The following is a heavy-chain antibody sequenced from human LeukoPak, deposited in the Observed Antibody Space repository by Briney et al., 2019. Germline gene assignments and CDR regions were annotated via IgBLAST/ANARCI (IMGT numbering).Heavy chain of an antibody. D-gene: IGHD3-3*01. V-gene: IGHV1-69*04. CDR3: AQTYDFWSGYYIDNWFDP. Sequence: SVEVSCKASGGTFSSYAISWVRQAPGQGLEWMGRIIPILGIANYAQKFQGRVTITADKSTSTAYMELSSLRSEDTAVYYCAQTYDFWSGYYIDNWFDPWGQGTLVTVSS. CDR2: IIPILGIA. CDR1: GGTFSSYA. J-gene: IGHJ5*02.